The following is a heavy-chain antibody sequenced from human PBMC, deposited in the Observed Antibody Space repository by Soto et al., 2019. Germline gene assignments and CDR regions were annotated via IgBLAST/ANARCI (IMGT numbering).Heavy chain of an antibody. D-gene: IGHD2-21*02. CDR2: IKQDGSEK. V-gene: IGHV3-7*02. Sequence: GKGLEWVANIKQDGSEKYYVDSVKGRFTISRDNAKNSLYLQMNSLRAEDTAVYYCATDCGGDCYSSDYWGQVTLVTVSS. CDR3: ATDCGGDCYSSDY. J-gene: IGHJ4*02.